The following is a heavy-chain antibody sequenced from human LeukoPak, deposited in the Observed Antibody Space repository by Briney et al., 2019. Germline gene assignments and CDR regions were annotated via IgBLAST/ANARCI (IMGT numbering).Heavy chain of an antibody. CDR3: ASGTFDDYGDYDRGDYFDH. Sequence: SETLSFTCTVSGGSITSSSSYWGWVRQPPGKGPEWIGSIYYSGLTYDNPSLKSRVSISVDPAKNHFSLKVTSVTAAGTAVYYCASGTFDDYGDYDRGDYFDHWGQGTLVTVSS. J-gene: IGHJ4*02. CDR1: GGSITSSSSY. D-gene: IGHD4-17*01. V-gene: IGHV4-39*02. CDR2: IYYSGLT.